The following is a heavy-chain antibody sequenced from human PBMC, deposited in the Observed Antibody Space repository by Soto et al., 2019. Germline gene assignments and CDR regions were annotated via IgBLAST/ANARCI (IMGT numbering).Heavy chain of an antibody. CDR1: GYTLTELS. D-gene: IGHD6-13*01. CDR2: FDPEDGET. CDR3: ARLGGGGYTTSSYYFDY. J-gene: IGHJ4*02. V-gene: IGHV1-24*01. Sequence: ASVKVSCKVSGYTLTELSMHWVRPAPGKGLEWMGGFDPEDGETIYAQKFQGQVTISADKSISTAYLQWSSLEASDTAMYYCARLGGGGYTTSSYYFDYWGPGTLVTVSS.